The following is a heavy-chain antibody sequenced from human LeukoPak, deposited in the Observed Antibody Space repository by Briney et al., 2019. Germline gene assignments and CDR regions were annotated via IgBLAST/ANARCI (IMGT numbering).Heavy chain of an antibody. Sequence: PGRSLRLSXAASGFTFRSYSMNWVRQAPGKGLEWVSSISSSSSYIYYADSVKGRFTISRDNAKNSLYLQMNSLRAEDTAVYYCARDGGGLSSSSPIPRGLGYWGQGTLVTVSS. D-gene: IGHD2-2*01. CDR1: GFTFRSYS. CDR3: ARDGGGLSSSSPIPRGLGY. CDR2: ISSSSSYI. J-gene: IGHJ4*02. V-gene: IGHV3-21*01.